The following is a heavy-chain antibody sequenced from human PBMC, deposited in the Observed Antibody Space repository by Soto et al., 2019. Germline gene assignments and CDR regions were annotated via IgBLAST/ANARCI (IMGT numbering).Heavy chain of an antibody. CDR3: AGESPEVPVGDY. CDR2: IIPIFGTA. D-gene: IGHD3-10*01. V-gene: IGHV1-69*13. Sequence: GASVKVSCKASGGTFSSYAISWVRQAPGQGLEWMGGIIPIFGTANYAQKFQGRVTITADESTSTAYMELSSLRSEDTAVYYCAGESPEVPVGDYWGQGTLVTVSS. CDR1: GGTFSSYA. J-gene: IGHJ4*02.